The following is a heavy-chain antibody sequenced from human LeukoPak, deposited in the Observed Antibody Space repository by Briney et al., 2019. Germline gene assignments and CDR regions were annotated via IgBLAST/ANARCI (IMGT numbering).Heavy chain of an antibody. V-gene: IGHV3-53*01. Sequence: GGSLRLSCAASGFTVSSNYMSWVCQAPGKGLEWVSVIYSGGSTYYADSVKGRFTISRDNSKNTLYLQMNSLRAEDTAVYYCASSRAYSGSFLDYWGQGTLVTVSS. CDR1: GFTVSSNY. CDR2: IYSGGST. J-gene: IGHJ4*02. D-gene: IGHD1-26*01. CDR3: ASSRAYSGSFLDY.